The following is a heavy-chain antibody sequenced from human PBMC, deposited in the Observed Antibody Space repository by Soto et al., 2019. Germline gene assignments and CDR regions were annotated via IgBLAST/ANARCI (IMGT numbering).Heavy chain of an antibody. J-gene: IGHJ4*02. D-gene: IGHD6-6*01. CDR3: SCTPAEQLVLFDY. Sequence: GGSLRLSCAASGFTFSSYAMSWVRQAPGKGLEWVSAISGSGGSTYYADSVKGRFTISRDNSKNTLYLQMNSLRAEDTAVYYCSCTPAEQLVLFDYWGQGTLVTVSS. V-gene: IGHV3-23*01. CDR1: GFTFSSYA. CDR2: ISGSGGST.